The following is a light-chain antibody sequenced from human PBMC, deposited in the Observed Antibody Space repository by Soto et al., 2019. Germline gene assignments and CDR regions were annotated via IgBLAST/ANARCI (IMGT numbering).Light chain of an antibody. Sequence: DIVLTQSPATLSLSPGETATLSCRTSQSVSRYLAWYQQKPGQAPRLLIYGVSNRATGIPARFSGSGSGTDFTLTISSLEPEDFAVYYCQQRSNYYRVTFGPGTKVDIK. CDR3: QQRSNYYRVT. CDR2: GVS. J-gene: IGKJ3*01. V-gene: IGKV3-11*01. CDR1: QSVSRY.